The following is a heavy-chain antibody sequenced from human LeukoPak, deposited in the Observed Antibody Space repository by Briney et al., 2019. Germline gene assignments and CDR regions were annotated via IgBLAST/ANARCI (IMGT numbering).Heavy chain of an antibody. D-gene: IGHD6-13*01. CDR2: ISGSGGST. J-gene: IGHJ4*02. CDR3: AKGRTSSAWSPYDH. CDR1: GFTFSSYA. Sequence: GGSLRLSCAASGFTFSSYAMSWVRQAPGKGLEWVSAISGSGGSTYYADSVRGRFTISRDNSKSTLYLQMNSLRADDAALYYCAKGRTSSAWSPYDHWGQGALVTVSS. V-gene: IGHV3-23*01.